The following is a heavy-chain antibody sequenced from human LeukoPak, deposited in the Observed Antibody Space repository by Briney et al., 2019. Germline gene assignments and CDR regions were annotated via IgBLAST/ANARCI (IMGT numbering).Heavy chain of an antibody. D-gene: IGHD2-2*01. J-gene: IGHJ6*02. CDR1: GFTFSSYA. Sequence: GGSLRLSCAASGFTFSSYAMNWARQAPGKGLEWVSAISGSGGSTYYADSVKGRFTISRDNSKNTLYLQMNSLRAEDTAVYYCAKDTVVVPAAMFYYYGMDVWGQGTTVTVSS. CDR2: ISGSGGST. CDR3: AKDTVVVPAAMFYYYGMDV. V-gene: IGHV3-23*01.